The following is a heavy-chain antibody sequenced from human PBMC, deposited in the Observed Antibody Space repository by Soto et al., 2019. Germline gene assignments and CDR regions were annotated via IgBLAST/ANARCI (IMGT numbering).Heavy chain of an antibody. CDR3: TRGHNWFDY. CDR2: TNPNSGHT. Sequence: ASVKVSCKASGYTFTSYNINWVRQATGQGLEWMGWTNPNSGHTGYAQKFQGRVTMTRDTSISTAYMELSRLTSEDTAVYYCTRGHNWFDYWGQGTLVTVSS. V-gene: IGHV1-8*01. CDR1: GYTFTSYN. J-gene: IGHJ5*01.